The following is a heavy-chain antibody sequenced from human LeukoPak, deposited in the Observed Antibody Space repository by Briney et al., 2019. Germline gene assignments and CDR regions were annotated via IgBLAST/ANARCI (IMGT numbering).Heavy chain of an antibody. J-gene: IGHJ4*02. CDR1: GGTFSSYA. D-gene: IGHD1-14*01. CDR2: IIPILGIA. CDR3: ALAGATEYYFDY. Sequence: ASVKVSCKAPGGTFSSYAISWVRQAPGQGLEWMGRIIPILGIANYAQKFQGRVTITADKSTSTAYMELSSLRSEDTAVYYCALAGATEYYFDYWGQGTLVTVSS. V-gene: IGHV1-69*04.